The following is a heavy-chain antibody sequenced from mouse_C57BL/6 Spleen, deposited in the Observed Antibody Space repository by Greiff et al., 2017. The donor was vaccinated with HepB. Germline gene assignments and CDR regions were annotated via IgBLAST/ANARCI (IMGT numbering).Heavy chain of an antibody. CDR2: IDPETGGT. J-gene: IGHJ3*01. Sequence: VQLQQSGAELVRPGASVTLSCKASGYTFTDYEMHWVKQTPVHGLEWIGAIDPETGGTAYNQKFKGKAILTADKSSSTAYMELRSLTSEDSAVYYCTRDNPGSYWGQGTLVTVSA. V-gene: IGHV1-15*01. CDR3: TRDNPGSY. CDR1: GYTFTDYE. D-gene: IGHD1-3*01.